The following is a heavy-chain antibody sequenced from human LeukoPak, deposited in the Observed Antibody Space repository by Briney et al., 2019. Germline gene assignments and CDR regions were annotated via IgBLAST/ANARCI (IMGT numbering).Heavy chain of an antibody. V-gene: IGHV4-59*01. CDR1: GGSISSYY. CDR2: IYYSGST. J-gene: IGHJ3*02. Sequence: SETLSLTCTVSGGSISSYYWSWIRQPPGKGLEWIGYIYYSGSTNYNPSLKSRVTISVDTSKNQFSLKLNSVTAADTAVYYCARDRSSGWQGVFDIWGQGTMVTVSS. CDR3: ARDRSSGWQGVFDI. D-gene: IGHD6-19*01.